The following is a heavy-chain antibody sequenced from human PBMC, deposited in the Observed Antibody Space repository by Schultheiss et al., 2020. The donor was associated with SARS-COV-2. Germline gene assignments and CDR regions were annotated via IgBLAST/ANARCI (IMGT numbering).Heavy chain of an antibody. CDR2: IYHSGST. Sequence: SETLSLTCAVSGGSISSSNWWSWVRQPPGKGLEWIGEIYHSGSTNYNPSLKSRVTISVDKSKNQFSLKLSSVTAADTAVYYCSRVRRQFASGSPSDYWGRGSLVTVSS. CDR1: GGSISSSNW. V-gene: IGHV4-4*02. D-gene: IGHD3-10*01. CDR3: SRVRRQFASGSPSDY. J-gene: IGHJ4*02.